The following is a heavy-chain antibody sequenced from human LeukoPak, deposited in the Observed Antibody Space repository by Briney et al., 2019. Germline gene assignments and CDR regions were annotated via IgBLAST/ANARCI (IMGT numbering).Heavy chain of an antibody. V-gene: IGHV5-51*01. Sequence: MRGESLKISWKSSGYSFHKYWLVWVPQMPGEGLEWVGVIYPGDSNTRYSPSFEGPVTISADKSISPAYLQWSRLKASDTAMYYCARHGSSYYEPRYNWFDPWGQGTLVTVSS. CDR1: GYSFHKYW. D-gene: IGHD3-16*01. J-gene: IGHJ5*02. CDR3: ARHGSSYYEPRYNWFDP. CDR2: IYPGDSNT.